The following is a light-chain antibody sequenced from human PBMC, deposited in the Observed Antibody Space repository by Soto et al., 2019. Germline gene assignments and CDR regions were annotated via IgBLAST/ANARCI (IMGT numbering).Light chain of an antibody. J-gene: IGKJ1*01. Sequence: EIVLTQSPGTLSLSPGERATLSCRASQSISSSYLAWYQQKPGQAPRLLIHGASSRATGIPDRFSGSGSGTHFTLTISRLEPEDLAVYYCQQYGSSPWTFGQGTKVEIK. V-gene: IGKV3-20*01. CDR1: QSISSSY. CDR2: GAS. CDR3: QQYGSSPWT.